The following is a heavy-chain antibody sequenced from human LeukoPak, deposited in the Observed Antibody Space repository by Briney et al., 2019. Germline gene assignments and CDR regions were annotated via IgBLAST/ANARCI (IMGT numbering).Heavy chain of an antibody. CDR2: INAGNGNT. Sequence: ASVKVSCKSSGYTFTSYAMHWVRQAPGQGLEWMGWINAGNGNTKYSQKFQGRVTITRDTSASTAYMELSSLRSEDTAVYYCAREELSFGYYYGMDVWGQGTTVTVSS. CDR3: AREELSFGYYYGMDV. D-gene: IGHD3-16*02. CDR1: GYTFTSYA. V-gene: IGHV1-3*01. J-gene: IGHJ6*02.